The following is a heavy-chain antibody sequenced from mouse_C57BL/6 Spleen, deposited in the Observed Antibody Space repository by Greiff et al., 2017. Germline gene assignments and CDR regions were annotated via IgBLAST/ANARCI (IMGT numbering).Heavy chain of an antibody. CDR3: ASYSNYGVYFDY. J-gene: IGHJ2*01. CDR1: GFSLTSYG. CDR2: IWSGGST. Sequence: QVQLQQSGPGLVQPSQSLSITCTVSGFSLTSYGVHWVRQSPGKGLEWLGVIWSGGSTDYNAAFISRLSISKDNSKSQVFFKMNSLQADDTAIYYCASYSNYGVYFDYWGQGTTLTVSS. D-gene: IGHD2-5*01. V-gene: IGHV2-2*01.